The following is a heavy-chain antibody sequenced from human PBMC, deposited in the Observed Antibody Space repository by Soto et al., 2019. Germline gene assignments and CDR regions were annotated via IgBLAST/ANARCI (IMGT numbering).Heavy chain of an antibody. V-gene: IGHV1-8*01. CDR1: GYTFTSYD. Sequence: QVQLVQSGAEVKKPGASVKVSCKASGYTFTSYDVNWVRQAPGQGREWMGWMNPNSGDPGYALKFQGRGTMTREPSISTADMEQSRLRCENTAVYYCPIDAAPGGGLGYWGRGTLVTVSS. D-gene: IGHD6-6*01. CDR2: MNPNSGDP. CDR3: PIDAAPGGGLGY. J-gene: IGHJ4*02.